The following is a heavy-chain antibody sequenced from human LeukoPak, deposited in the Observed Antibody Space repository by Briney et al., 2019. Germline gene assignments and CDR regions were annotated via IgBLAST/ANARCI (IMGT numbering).Heavy chain of an antibody. CDR3: ASSHGIAAAGFDY. J-gene: IGHJ4*02. Sequence: PRRSLRLSCAPSGFTPSSYGMHWVRQAPGKGLECVAVIIYYIHKKYYADSVKRRFTLSRNNSKNWLYLQMNSLRAEDTAVYYCASSHGIAAAGFDYWGQGTLVTVSS. V-gene: IGHV3-33*05. D-gene: IGHD6-13*01. CDR2: IIYYIHKK. CDR1: GFTPSSYG.